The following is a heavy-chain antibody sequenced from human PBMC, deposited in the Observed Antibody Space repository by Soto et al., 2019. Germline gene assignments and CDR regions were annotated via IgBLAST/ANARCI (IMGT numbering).Heavy chain of an antibody. D-gene: IGHD3-10*01. CDR2: ISANSGDT. V-gene: IGHV1-18*01. Sequence: QVQLVQSGAEVKKPGASVKVSCKASGYSFTSHGISWVRQAPGQGLEWMGWISANSGDTNYAQKLQGRVTVTTDTSTSTAYLELRSLRSEDTAVYYCARMVRGSNIDYYHYIDACGKGTTVTVS. CDR1: GYSFTSHG. J-gene: IGHJ6*03. CDR3: ARMVRGSNIDYYHYIDA.